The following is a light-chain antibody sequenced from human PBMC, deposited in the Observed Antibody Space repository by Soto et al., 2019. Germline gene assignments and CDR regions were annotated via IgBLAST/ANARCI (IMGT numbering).Light chain of an antibody. CDR2: DTS. V-gene: IGLV7-46*01. CDR1: TGAVASGHY. J-gene: IGLJ1*01. Sequence: QAVVTQEPSLAVSPRETGTLTCGPSTGAVASGHYTYWFQQKPGQAPRTLIYDTSNKHSWTPARFSGSLLGDKAALTLSGAQPEDEAEYYCLLSYSATYVFGTGTKVTVL. CDR3: LLSYSATYV.